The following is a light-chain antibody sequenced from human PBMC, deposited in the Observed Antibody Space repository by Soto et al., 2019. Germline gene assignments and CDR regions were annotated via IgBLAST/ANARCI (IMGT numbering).Light chain of an antibody. CDR2: EGT. CDR1: SSDVGSYNL. CDR3: RSYAGPSGV. J-gene: IGLJ2*01. V-gene: IGLV2-23*01. Sequence: QSALTQPASVSGSPGQSITISCTGTSSDVGSYNLVSWYQQHPGKAPKLIVYEGTKRPSGVSHRFSGSKSGNTASLTISGLQAEDEADYYCRSYAGPSGVFGGGTKVTVL.